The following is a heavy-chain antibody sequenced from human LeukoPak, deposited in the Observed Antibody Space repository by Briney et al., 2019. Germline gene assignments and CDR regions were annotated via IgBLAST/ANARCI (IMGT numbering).Heavy chain of an antibody. CDR1: GFTFSSYS. J-gene: IGHJ4*02. D-gene: IGHD1-26*01. V-gene: IGHV3-21*01. Sequence: PGGSLRLSCAASGFTFSSYSMNWVRQAPGKGLEWVSSISSSRSYIYYADSVKGRFTISRDNAKNSLYLQMNSLRAEDTAVYYCVPSGEVGATASWGQGTLVTVSS. CDR2: ISSSRSYI. CDR3: VPSGEVGATAS.